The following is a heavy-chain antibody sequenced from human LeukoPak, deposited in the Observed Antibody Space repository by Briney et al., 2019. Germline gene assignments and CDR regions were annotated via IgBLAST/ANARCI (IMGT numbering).Heavy chain of an antibody. D-gene: IGHD3-3*01. Sequence: GGSLRLSCTASGFNFNNYGMHWVRQAPGKGLEWMTFIRYDGVNTYYADSVKGRFTISRDNSKNTVYLQMNSLRPEDTAVYYCAKTFYDFWSGYLLDYWGQGTLVTVSS. CDR3: AKTFYDFWSGYLLDY. CDR1: GFNFNNYG. J-gene: IGHJ4*02. CDR2: IRYDGVNT. V-gene: IGHV3-30*02.